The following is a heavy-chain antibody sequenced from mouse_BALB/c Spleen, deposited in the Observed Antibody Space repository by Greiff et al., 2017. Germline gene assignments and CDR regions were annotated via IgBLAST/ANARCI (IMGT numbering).Heavy chain of an antibody. D-gene: IGHD1-1*01. CDR2: ISDGGSYT. J-gene: IGHJ4*01. Sequence: DVQLVESGGGLVKPGGSLKLSCAASGFTFSDYYMYWVRQTPEKRLEWVATISDGGSYTYYPDSVKGRFTISRDNAKNNLYLQMSSLKSEDTAMYYCARGGYYGSSYEGYYAMDYWGQGTSVTVSS. CDR3: ARGGYYGSSYEGYYAMDY. V-gene: IGHV5-4*02. CDR1: GFTFSDYY.